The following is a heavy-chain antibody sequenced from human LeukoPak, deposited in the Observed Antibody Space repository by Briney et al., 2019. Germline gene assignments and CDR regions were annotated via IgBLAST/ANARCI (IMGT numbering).Heavy chain of an antibody. CDR1: GFTFSSYA. J-gene: IGHJ4*02. Sequence: GGSLRLSCAASGFTFSSYAMSWVRQAPGKGLEWVSAISGSGGSTYYADSVKGQFTISRDNSKNTLYLQMNSLRAEDTAVYYCAAYYDSSGYYLRHWGQGTLVTVSS. CDR2: ISGSGGST. V-gene: IGHV3-23*01. D-gene: IGHD3-22*01. CDR3: AAYYDSSGYYLRH.